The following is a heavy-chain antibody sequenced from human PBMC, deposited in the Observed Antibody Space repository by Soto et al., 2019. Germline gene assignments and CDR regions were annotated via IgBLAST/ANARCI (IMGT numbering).Heavy chain of an antibody. J-gene: IGHJ4*02. V-gene: IGHV1-18*01. CDR2: INVYNGNT. D-gene: IGHD6-19*01. Sequence: QVQLVQSGAEVKKPGASVKVSCKASGYTFTSYGISWVRQAPGQGLEWMGWINVYNGNTNYAQKLQGRVTMTTDTSTSTAYLDLRSLRSYDTAVYFCARDTSRWEYDYWGQGTLVTVSS. CDR3: ARDTSRWEYDY. CDR1: GYTFTSYG.